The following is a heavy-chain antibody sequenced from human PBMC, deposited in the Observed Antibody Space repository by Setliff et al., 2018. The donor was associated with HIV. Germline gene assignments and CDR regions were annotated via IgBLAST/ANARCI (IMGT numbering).Heavy chain of an antibody. Sequence: PSETLSLTCDVSGFSISSRYYWGWIRQPPGKGLEWIGSIYYSGSTYYNPSLKSRVTISVDTSKNQFSLKLSSVTAADTAVYYCARDRAWYYYGSGSVFDYWGQGTLVTVSS. D-gene: IGHD3-10*01. J-gene: IGHJ4*02. V-gene: IGHV4-38-2*02. CDR3: ARDRAWYYYGSGSVFDY. CDR1: GFSISSRYY. CDR2: IYYSGST.